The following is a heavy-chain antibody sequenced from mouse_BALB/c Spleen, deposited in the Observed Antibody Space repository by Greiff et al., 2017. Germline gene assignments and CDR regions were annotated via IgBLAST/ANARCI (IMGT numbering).Heavy chain of an antibody. J-gene: IGHJ4*01. CDR3: ARGGYYDSYAMDY. CDR2: IYPGDGDT. V-gene: IGHV1-87*01. D-gene: IGHD1-1*01. Sequence: VKLQESGAELARPGASVKLSCKASGYTFTSYWMQWVKQRPGQGLEWIGAIYPGDGDTRYTQKFKGKATLTADKSSSTAYMQLSSLASEDSAVYYCARGGYYDSYAMDYWGQGTSVTVSS. CDR1: GYTFTSYW.